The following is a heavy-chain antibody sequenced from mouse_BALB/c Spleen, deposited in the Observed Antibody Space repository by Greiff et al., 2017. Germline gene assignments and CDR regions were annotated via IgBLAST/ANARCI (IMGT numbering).Heavy chain of an antibody. V-gene: IGHV5-17*02. CDR1: GFTFSSFG. D-gene: IGHD2-12*01. CDR3: SRGCYLNWYFDV. J-gene: IGHJ1*01. CDR2: ISSGSSTI. Sequence: EVKLMESGGGLVQPGGSRKLSCAASGFTFSSFGMHWVRQAPEKGLEWVAYISSGSSTIYYADTVKGRFTISRDNPKNTLFLQMTSLRSEDTAMYYCSRGCYLNWYFDVWGAGTTVTVSS.